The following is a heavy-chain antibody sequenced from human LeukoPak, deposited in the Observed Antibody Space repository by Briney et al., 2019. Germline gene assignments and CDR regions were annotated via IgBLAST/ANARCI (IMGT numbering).Heavy chain of an antibody. CDR2: IYYSGST. V-gene: IGHV4-59*08. CDR1: GGSISSYS. Sequence: SETLTLTWTVPGGSISSYSGRWIRQPPGKGLEWIGYIYYSGSTNYNPSLKSRVTISVDTSKNQFSLKLSSVTAADTAVYYCARLDSRVDYWGQGTLVTVSS. CDR3: ARLDSRVDY. D-gene: IGHD6-13*01. J-gene: IGHJ4*02.